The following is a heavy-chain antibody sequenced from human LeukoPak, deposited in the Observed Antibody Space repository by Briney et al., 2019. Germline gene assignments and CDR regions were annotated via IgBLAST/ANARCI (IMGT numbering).Heavy chain of an antibody. Sequence: SQTLSLTCAVSGGSISSGGYSWSWIRQPPGEGLEWIGYIYHSGSTYYNPSLKSRVTISVDRSKNQFSLKLSSVTAADTAVYYCARGGSSVQDFDYWGQGTLVTVSS. D-gene: IGHD1-26*01. CDR1: GGSISSGGYS. V-gene: IGHV4-30-2*01. J-gene: IGHJ4*02. CDR3: ARGGSSVQDFDY. CDR2: IYHSGST.